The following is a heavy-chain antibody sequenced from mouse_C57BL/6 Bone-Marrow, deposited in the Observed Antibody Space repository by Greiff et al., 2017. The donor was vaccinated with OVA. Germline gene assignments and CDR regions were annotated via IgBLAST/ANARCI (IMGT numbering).Heavy chain of an antibody. J-gene: IGHJ4*01. CDR2: IRNKPNGYTT. D-gene: IGHD1-3*01. Sequence: EVKLMESGGGLVQPGASLRLSCAASGFTFTDYYMSWVRQPPGKAPAWLALIRNKPNGYTTEYTASVKGRFTISRDNSQNILYLQMNTLRAEDSATYYCVKAVGGKGAMDYWGQGTSVTVSS. V-gene: IGHV7-4*01. CDR3: VKAVGGKGAMDY. CDR1: GFTFTDYY.